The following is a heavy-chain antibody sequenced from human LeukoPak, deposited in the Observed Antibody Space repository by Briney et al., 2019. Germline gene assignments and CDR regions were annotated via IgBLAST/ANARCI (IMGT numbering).Heavy chain of an antibody. D-gene: IGHD3-10*01. CDR2: ISGSGGST. V-gene: IGHV3-23*01. CDR3: ARTMVRGVTTSSDY. CDR1: GFTFTSYN. J-gene: IGHJ4*02. Sequence: GGSLRLSCAASGFTFTSYNMNWVRQTPGKGLEWVSAISGSGGSTYYADSVKGRFTISRDNSKNTLYLQMNSLRAKDTAVYYCARTMVRGVTTSSDYWGQGTLVTVSS.